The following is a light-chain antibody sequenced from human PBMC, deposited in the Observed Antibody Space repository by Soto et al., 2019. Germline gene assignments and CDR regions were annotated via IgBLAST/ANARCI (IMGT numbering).Light chain of an antibody. CDR3: NSYAGSNNYV. J-gene: IGLJ1*01. V-gene: IGLV2-8*01. CDR1: SSDVVGYNF. Sequence: QSLLTQPPSASGSPGHSFTISCTGTSSDVVGYNFVSWYQQHTGKAHKIIIYQVNKRPSGVPDRFSGSKSGNTASLTVSGIQAEDEADYYCNSYAGSNNYVFGTGTKVTVL. CDR2: QVN.